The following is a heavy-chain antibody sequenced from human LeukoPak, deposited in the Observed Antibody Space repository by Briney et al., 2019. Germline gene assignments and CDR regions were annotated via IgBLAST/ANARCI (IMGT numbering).Heavy chain of an antibody. D-gene: IGHD3-22*01. J-gene: IGHJ4*02. V-gene: IGHV3-33*06. CDR1: GFTFSSYG. CDR2: IWYDGSNK. CDR3: AKDRPNYYHISGSYYKLNGDY. Sequence: GGSLRLSCAESGFTFSSYGMHWVRQAPGKGLEWVAVIWYDGSNKYYADSVKGRFTISRDNSKNTLYLQMSGLRAEDTAVYYYAKDRPNYYHISGSYYKLNGDYWGRGTLVTVSS.